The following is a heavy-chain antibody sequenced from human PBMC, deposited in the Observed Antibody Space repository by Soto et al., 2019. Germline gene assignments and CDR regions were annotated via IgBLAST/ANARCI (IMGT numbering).Heavy chain of an antibody. CDR1: GVSIRTTSYN. J-gene: IGHJ4*02. V-gene: IGHV4-39*01. CDR3: ARHGSY. CDR2: VYYTGRT. Sequence: QLHLQESGPGLVKPSETLSLTCNVSGVSIRTTSYNWGWIRQPPGKGLQWIGTVYYTGRTYYNPSLKSRGTISVETSSNQFSLNLTSVTAADTAVYYCARHGSYWGQGTLVIVSS.